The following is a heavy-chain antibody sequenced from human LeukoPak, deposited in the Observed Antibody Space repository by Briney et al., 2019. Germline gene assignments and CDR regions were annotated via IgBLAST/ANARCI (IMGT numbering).Heavy chain of an antibody. J-gene: IGHJ4*02. Sequence: PSETLSLTCTVSGVSLSTTSYYWGWIRQTPGKGLEWIGCTFYRGSTYSSPSLRSRVTISVDASKNQLFLTLSEGPAPAPALFYVASKGEWGGALSFFDYWGQGTLVTVSS. CDR1: GVSLSTTSYY. D-gene: IGHD3-10*01. CDR2: TFYRGST. V-gene: IGHV4-39*07. CDR3: ASKGEWGGALSFFDY.